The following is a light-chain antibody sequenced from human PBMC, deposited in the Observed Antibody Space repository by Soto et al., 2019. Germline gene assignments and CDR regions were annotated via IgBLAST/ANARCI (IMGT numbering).Light chain of an antibody. V-gene: IGKV1-39*01. CDR1: QSISTY. J-gene: IGKJ1*01. Sequence: DIQMTQSPSSLSASVRDRVTITCRASQSISTYLNWYQQKPGKVPKLLIYAASTLPSGVPSRFRGSGSGTDFTLTISSLQPEDFATYYCQQSYNSPWTFAQGTKVEIK. CDR2: AAS. CDR3: QQSYNSPWT.